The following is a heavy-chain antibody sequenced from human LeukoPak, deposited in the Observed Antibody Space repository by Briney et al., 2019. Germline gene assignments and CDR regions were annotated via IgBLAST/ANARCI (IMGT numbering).Heavy chain of an antibody. CDR1: GYTFTNYG. CDR3: ARGYCSSVSCYKIYYFDY. Sequence: ASVTVSCTASGYTFTNYGISWVRQAPGQGLEWMGWISAYNGNTNYAQKLQGRVTMTTDTSTSTAYMELRSLRSDDTAIYYCARGYCSSVSCYKIYYFDYWGQGTLVTVSS. CDR2: ISAYNGNT. V-gene: IGHV1-18*01. J-gene: IGHJ4*02. D-gene: IGHD2-2*02.